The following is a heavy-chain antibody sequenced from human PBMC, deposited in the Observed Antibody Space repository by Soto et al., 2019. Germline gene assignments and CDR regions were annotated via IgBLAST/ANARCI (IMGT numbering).Heavy chain of an antibody. V-gene: IGHV3-21*01. CDR2: ISFSGTYI. J-gene: IGHJ1*01. CDR3: VRGRAVVDSGYLQY. CDR1: GFTFSSYM. Sequence: GGSLRLSCSASGFTFSSYMMHWVRQAPGKGPEWVSSISFSGTYIYYADFVKGRFTISRDNAKTSLYLQMNSLRPEDTAVYYCVRGRAVVDSGYLQYWGQGTLVTVCS. D-gene: IGHD3-10*01.